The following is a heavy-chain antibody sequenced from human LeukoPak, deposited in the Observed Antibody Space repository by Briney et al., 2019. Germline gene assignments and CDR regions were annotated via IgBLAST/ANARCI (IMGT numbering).Heavy chain of an antibody. Sequence: SETLSLTCTVSGGSVRGGNYYCSWIRQSPGKGLEWIGFVHYSGRTVYNPSLRSRVTMSVDTSKNQFSLNLSSVTAADTAMYYCTRTGYTGGYWGQGTLVTVSS. CDR1: GGSVRGGNYY. V-gene: IGHV4-61*01. J-gene: IGHJ4*02. CDR2: VHYSGRT. D-gene: IGHD5-18*01. CDR3: TRTGYTGGY.